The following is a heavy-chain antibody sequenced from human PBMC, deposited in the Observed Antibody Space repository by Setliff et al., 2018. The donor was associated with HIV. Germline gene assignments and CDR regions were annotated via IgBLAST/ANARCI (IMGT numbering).Heavy chain of an antibody. D-gene: IGHD3-22*01. V-gene: IGHV3-23*01. J-gene: IGHJ3*02. Sequence: GGSLRLSCAASGFSFSSYAMSWVRQAPGKGLEWVSGISGSGGSTYYADSVKGRFTISRDNAKNSLYLQMNSLRAEDTAVYYCAREASYYYDSSGYSDAFDIWGQGTMVTVSS. CDR3: AREASYYYDSSGYSDAFDI. CDR1: GFSFSSYA. CDR2: ISGSGGST.